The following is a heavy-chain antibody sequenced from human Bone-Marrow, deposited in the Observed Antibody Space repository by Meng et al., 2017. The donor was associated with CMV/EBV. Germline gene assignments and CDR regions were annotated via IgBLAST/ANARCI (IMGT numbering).Heavy chain of an antibody. CDR1: GFTFSNYA. Sequence: GESLKISCAASGFTFSNYAIHWVRQAPGKRLEWVAVISYDGTTKYYADSVKGRFTISRDNSKNTLYLQMNSLIPEDTAVYYCARDRPHFDYWGQGTLVTVSS. D-gene: IGHD6-6*01. CDR2: ISYDGTTK. V-gene: IGHV3-30-3*01. CDR3: ARDRPHFDY. J-gene: IGHJ4*02.